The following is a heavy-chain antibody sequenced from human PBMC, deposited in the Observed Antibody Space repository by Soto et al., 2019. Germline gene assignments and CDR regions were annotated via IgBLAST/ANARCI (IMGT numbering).Heavy chain of an antibody. D-gene: IGHD2-15*01. J-gene: IGHJ3*02. V-gene: IGHV3-23*01. CDR2: ISGSGGST. CDR1: GFTFNSYA. Sequence: PGGSMRLSCAASGFTFNSYAMSWVRQDPGKGLEWVSAISGSGGSTYYADSVKGRFTISRDNSKNTLYLQMNSLRAEDTAVYYCANEDIVVVVAATYDAFDIWGQGTMVTVSS. CDR3: ANEDIVVVVAATYDAFDI.